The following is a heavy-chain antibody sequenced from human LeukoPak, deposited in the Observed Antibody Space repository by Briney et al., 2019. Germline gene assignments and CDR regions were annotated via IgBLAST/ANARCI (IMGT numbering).Heavy chain of an antibody. D-gene: IGHD2-21*02. CDR3: ARTVVVTARNYYYYGMDV. Sequence: SVKVSCKASGGTFSSYAISWVRQAPGQGLEWMGGIIPIFGTANYAQKFQGRVMITADESTSTAYMELSSLRSEDTAVYYCARTVVVTARNYYYYGMDVWGQGTTVTVSS. CDR2: IIPIFGTA. V-gene: IGHV1-69*01. J-gene: IGHJ6*02. CDR1: GGTFSSYA.